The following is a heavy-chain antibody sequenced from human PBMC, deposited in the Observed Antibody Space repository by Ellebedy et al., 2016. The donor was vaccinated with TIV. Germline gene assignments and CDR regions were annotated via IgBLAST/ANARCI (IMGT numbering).Heavy chain of an antibody. CDR2: ISSSSSTI. CDR1: GFTLRSYS. CDR3: ARVPIGAGGRYYYYGMDV. J-gene: IGHJ6*02. D-gene: IGHD6-13*01. V-gene: IGHV3-48*04. Sequence: GESLKISCAASGFTLRSYSMNWVRQAPGKGLEWVSYISSSSSTIYYADSVKGRFTISRDNAKNSLHLQMNSLRAEDTALYHCARVPIGAGGRYYYYGMDVWGQGTTVTVSS.